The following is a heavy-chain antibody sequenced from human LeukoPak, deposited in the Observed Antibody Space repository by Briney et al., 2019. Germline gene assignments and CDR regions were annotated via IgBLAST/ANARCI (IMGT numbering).Heavy chain of an antibody. D-gene: IGHD3-3*01. CDR3: ARDFGVVTGDAFDI. Sequence: SETLSLTCAVYGGSFGGYYWSWIRQPPGKGLEWIGEINHSGSTNYNPSLKSRVTISVDTSKNQFSLKLSSVTAADTAVYYCARDFGVVTGDAFDIWGQGTMVTVSS. V-gene: IGHV4-34*01. CDR2: INHSGST. CDR1: GGSFGGYY. J-gene: IGHJ3*02.